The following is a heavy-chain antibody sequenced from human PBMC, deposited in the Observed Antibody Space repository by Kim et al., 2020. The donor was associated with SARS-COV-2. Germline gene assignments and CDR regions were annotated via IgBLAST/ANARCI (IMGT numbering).Heavy chain of an antibody. Sequence: GGSLRLSCAASGFTFSDYYMSWIRQAPGKGLEWVSYISSTSTYTNYADSVKGRFTISRDNTKDSLYLQMNSLRVEDTAVYYCARVTPGGSSSWYADWGQGTPVTVSS. J-gene: IGHJ4*02. V-gene: IGHV3-11*05. CDR1: GFTFSDYY. CDR2: ISSTSTYT. D-gene: IGHD6-13*01. CDR3: ARVTPGGSSSWYAD.